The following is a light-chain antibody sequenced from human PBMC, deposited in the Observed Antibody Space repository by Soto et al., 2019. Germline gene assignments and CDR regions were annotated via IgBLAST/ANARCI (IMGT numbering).Light chain of an antibody. Sequence: DIHLTQSPSSLSASVGDRVIISCRASQDISSFLNWYLQKPGKAPQLLIYEASRLQSGVPSRFSGTGSGTDFTLTITSLQPDDFATYYCQQTYTFPLTFGRGTKVEIK. CDR2: EAS. V-gene: IGKV1-39*01. CDR3: QQTYTFPLT. J-gene: IGKJ1*01. CDR1: QDISSF.